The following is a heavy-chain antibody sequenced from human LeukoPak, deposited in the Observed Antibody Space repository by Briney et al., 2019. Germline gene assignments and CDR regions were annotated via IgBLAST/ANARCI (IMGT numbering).Heavy chain of an antibody. Sequence: GGSLRLSCAASGFTVSSNYMSWVRQAPGKGLEWVSVIYSGGSTYYADSVKGRFTISRDNAKNSLYLQMNSLRAEDTAVYYCARARGGDYGDPGTFDYWGQGTLVTVSS. CDR2: IYSGGST. J-gene: IGHJ4*02. CDR3: ARARGGDYGDPGTFDY. V-gene: IGHV3-53*01. D-gene: IGHD4-17*01. CDR1: GFTVSSNY.